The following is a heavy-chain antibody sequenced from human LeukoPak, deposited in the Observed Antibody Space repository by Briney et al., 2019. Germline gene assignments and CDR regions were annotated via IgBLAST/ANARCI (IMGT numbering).Heavy chain of an antibody. CDR2: IYYSGST. Sequence: SETLSLTCTVSGGSISSYYWSWIRQPPGKGLEWIGYIYYSGSTYYNPSLKSRVTISVDTSKNQFSLKLSSVTAADTAVHYCARMRGGSGSYYRGYYFDYWGQGTLVTVSS. V-gene: IGHV4-59*12. J-gene: IGHJ4*02. CDR3: ARMRGGSGSYYRGYYFDY. D-gene: IGHD3-10*01. CDR1: GGSISSYY.